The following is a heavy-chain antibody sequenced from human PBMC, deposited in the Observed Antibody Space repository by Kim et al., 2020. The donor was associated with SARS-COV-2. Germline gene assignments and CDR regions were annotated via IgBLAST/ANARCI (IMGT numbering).Heavy chain of an antibody. D-gene: IGHD2-21*01. Sequence: YYADSVKGRFTISRDNSKNPLYLQMNRLGGEDTAVYYCAKSPPGGVAGDYWGQGTLVTVSS. V-gene: IGHV3-23*01. CDR3: AKSPPGGVAGDY. J-gene: IGHJ4*02.